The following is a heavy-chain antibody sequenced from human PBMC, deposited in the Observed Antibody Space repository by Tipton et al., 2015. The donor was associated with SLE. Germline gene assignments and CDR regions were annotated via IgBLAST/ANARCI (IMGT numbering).Heavy chain of an antibody. CDR1: GISISGYW. Sequence: GSLRLSCAASGISISGYWMNWVRQAPGKGLEWAATIKQDGSEKYYVDSVTGRFTISRDNAKNSLFLQMNSLRVEDTAVYYCARDGGLHDYGGSNWLDPWGQGTLVTVSS. V-gene: IGHV3-7*01. CDR3: ARDGGLHDYGGSNWLDP. CDR2: IKQDGSEK. J-gene: IGHJ5*02. D-gene: IGHD4/OR15-4a*01.